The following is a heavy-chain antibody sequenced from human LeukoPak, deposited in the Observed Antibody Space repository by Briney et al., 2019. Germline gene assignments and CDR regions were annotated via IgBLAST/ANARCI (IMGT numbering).Heavy chain of an antibody. V-gene: IGHV3-7*01. D-gene: IGHD3-16*01. CDR1: GFTFSSYE. CDR2: IKYDGSEE. Sequence: GGSLRLSCAVSGFTFSSYEMNWVRQAPGQGLEWVANIKYDGSEEYYADSVKGRFTISRDNAKNSLSLQMNYVRAGDTAIYYCAYTNHLTYWGQGTLVTVSS. J-gene: IGHJ4*02. CDR3: AYTNHLTY.